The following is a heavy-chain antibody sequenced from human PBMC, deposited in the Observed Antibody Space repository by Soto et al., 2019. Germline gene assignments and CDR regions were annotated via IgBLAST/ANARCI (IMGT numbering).Heavy chain of an antibody. CDR1: GFTFSDYY. J-gene: IGHJ6*02. CDR2: ISSSGSTI. V-gene: IGHV3-11*01. D-gene: IGHD1-26*01. CDR3: ARYSSPELRSAIVGMDV. Sequence: LRLSCAASGFTFSDYYMSWIRQAPGKGLEWVSYISSSGSTIYYADSVKGRFTISRDNAKNSLYLQMNSLRAEDTAVYYCARYSSPELRSAIVGMDVWGQGTTVTVSS.